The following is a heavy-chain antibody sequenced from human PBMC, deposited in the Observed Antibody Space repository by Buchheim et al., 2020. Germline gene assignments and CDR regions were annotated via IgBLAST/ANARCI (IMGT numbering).Heavy chain of an antibody. D-gene: IGHD2-8*01. CDR1: GFTVSSNY. Sequence: EVQLVESGGGLVQPGGSLRLFCAASGFTVSSNYMRWVRQAPGKGLEWVSVIYSGGSTYYADSVKGRFTISRDNSKNTLYLQMNSLRAEDTAVYYCARGVDCTNGVCFSYFDYWGQGTL. CDR2: IYSGGST. V-gene: IGHV3-66*01. J-gene: IGHJ4*02. CDR3: ARGVDCTNGVCFSYFDY.